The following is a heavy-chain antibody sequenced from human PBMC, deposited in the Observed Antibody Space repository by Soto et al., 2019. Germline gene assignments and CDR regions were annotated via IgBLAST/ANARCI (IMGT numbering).Heavy chain of an antibody. CDR2: INTDGRET. V-gene: IGHV3-74*01. D-gene: IGHD2-21*01. CDR1: GFIFSNYW. Sequence: EVHLVESGGGLVQPGGSLRLSGAASGFIFSNYWMHWVRQVPGKGLVWVSRINTDGRETNYADSVKGRFTVSRDNAKNTQFLQMNSLRVEATAVYYCARDGEGYWGQGTLVTVSS. CDR3: ARDGEGY. J-gene: IGHJ4*02.